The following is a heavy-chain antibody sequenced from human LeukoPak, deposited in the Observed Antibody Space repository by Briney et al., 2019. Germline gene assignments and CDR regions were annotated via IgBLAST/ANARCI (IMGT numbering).Heavy chain of an antibody. CDR3: AKDPDYYGSGSYYIDY. CDR1: GFTFNDHW. D-gene: IGHD3-10*01. V-gene: IGHV3-7*01. CDR2: IKQDGRET. J-gene: IGHJ4*02. Sequence: HPGGSLRLSCAASGFTFNDHWMSWVRQAPGKGLEWVASIKQDGRETYYVDSVKGRFTISRDNAKNSLYLQMNSLRVEDTAVYYCAKDPDYYGSGSYYIDYFGQGTLVTVSS.